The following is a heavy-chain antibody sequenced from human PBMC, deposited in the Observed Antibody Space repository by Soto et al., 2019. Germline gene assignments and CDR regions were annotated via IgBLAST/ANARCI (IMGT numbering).Heavy chain of an antibody. CDR2: ISSSSSSI. CDR1: GFTFSSYS. J-gene: IGHJ4*02. Sequence: GGSLRLSCAASGFTFSSYSMNWVRQAPGKGPEWVSFISSSSSSIYSADSVKGRFTISRDNAKNSLYLQINSLRAEDTAVYYCARAIRNCSGGRCTFGYWGRGSLVAVSS. D-gene: IGHD2-15*01. CDR3: ARAIRNCSGGRCTFGY. V-gene: IGHV3-21*01.